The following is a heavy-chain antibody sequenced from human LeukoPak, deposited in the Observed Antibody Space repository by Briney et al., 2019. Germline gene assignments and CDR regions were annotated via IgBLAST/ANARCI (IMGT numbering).Heavy chain of an antibody. CDR3: ARGRNWNFQAYFDY. Sequence: SETLSLTCTVSGASIGSSLYFWGWFRQPPGKGLEWIGSIYYRPTTYYNPSLKSRGTISLDTSNNQFSLKLTSVTAADTAFYYCARGRNWNFQAYFDYWGLGSLVSVSS. D-gene: IGHD1-1*01. CDR1: GASIGSSLYF. J-gene: IGHJ4*02. CDR2: IYYRPTT. V-gene: IGHV4-39*07.